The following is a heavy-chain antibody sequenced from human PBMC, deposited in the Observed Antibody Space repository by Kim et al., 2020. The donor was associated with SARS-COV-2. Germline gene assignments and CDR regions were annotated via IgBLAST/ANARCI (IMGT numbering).Heavy chain of an antibody. J-gene: IGHJ6*02. Sequence: ADSVEGRFTISRDKSKNTLYRKMNGLRAVDTAVYYCARAHSSGWYGGMDVWGQGTTVTVSS. V-gene: IGHV3-30*01. CDR3: ARAHSSGWYGGMDV. D-gene: IGHD6-19*01.